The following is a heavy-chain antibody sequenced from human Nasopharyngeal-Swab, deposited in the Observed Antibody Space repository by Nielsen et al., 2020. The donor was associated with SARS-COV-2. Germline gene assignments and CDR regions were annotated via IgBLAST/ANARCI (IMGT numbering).Heavy chain of an antibody. J-gene: IGHJ4*02. CDR1: GFTFSSYW. CDR2: IKQDGSEK. V-gene: IGHV3-7*05. D-gene: IGHD2-2*01. Sequence: GESLKISCAASGFTFSSYWMSWVRQAPGKGLEWVANIKQDGSEKYYVDSVKGRFTISRDNAKNSLYLQMNSLRAEGTAVYYCARGGYCSSTSCYFGIQNRVDYWGQGTLVTVSS. CDR3: ARGGYCSSTSCYFGIQNRVDY.